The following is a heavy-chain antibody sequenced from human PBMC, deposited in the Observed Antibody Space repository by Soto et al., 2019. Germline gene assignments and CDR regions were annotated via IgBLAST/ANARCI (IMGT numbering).Heavy chain of an antibody. J-gene: IGHJ5*02. CDR3: VKDLPLWSGYSFSENH. D-gene: IGHD3-3*01. CDR2: VSGSGGSK. V-gene: IGHV3-23*01. Sequence: EVQLFESGGGLVQPGESLRLXXXXXGFDFSSQVMSWVRXAXGKGLEWVSSVSGSGGSKHFPDFLKGRFSSSRDNSKNTLYLEMNSLRVEDTAVYYCVKDLPLWSGYSFSENHWGQGTLVTVSS. CDR1: GFDFSSQV.